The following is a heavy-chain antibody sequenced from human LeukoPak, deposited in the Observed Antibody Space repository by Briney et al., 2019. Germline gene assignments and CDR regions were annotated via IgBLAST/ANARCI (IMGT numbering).Heavy chain of an antibody. CDR2: IDQDGGGK. D-gene: IGHD2-21*02. CDR3: ARGDWAPFDY. J-gene: IGHJ4*02. V-gene: IGHV3-7*01. CDR1: GFTFSDYW. Sequence: GGSLRLSCAASGFTFSDYWMNWVRQAPGKGLEWVANIDQDGGGKYYLDSVKGRFTISRDNAKSSLYLQIDSLRAEDTAAYYCARGDWAPFDYWGQGSLLTVSS.